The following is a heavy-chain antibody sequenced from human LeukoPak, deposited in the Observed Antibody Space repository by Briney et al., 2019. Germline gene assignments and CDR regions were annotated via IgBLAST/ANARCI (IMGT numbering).Heavy chain of an antibody. V-gene: IGHV3-21*01. Sequence: GGSLRLSCAASGFSLSNYGMNWVRQAPGKGLEWVSSISSSSSYIYYADSVKGRFAISRDNAKNSLYLQMYSLRAEDTAVYYCAGTYGSGSYTTYWGQGTLVTVSS. CDR3: AGTYGSGSYTTY. J-gene: IGHJ4*02. CDR2: ISSSSSYI. CDR1: GFSLSNYG. D-gene: IGHD3-10*01.